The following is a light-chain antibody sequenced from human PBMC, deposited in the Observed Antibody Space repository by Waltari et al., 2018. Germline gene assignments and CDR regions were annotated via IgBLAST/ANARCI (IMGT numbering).Light chain of an antibody. CDR2: DVS. CDR3: SSYTRTTIWLYV. Sequence: HSASPPTASVSRSPGPSITIPCPGTSRNVGDYHYVSWSQQDPGKDPKLLIYDVSNRPSGVSTLFSGSKSGNTASLTISGLQAEDEADYYCSSYTRTTIWLYVFGTGTKVTVL. CDR1: SRNVGDYHY. V-gene: IGLV2-14*03. J-gene: IGLJ1*01.